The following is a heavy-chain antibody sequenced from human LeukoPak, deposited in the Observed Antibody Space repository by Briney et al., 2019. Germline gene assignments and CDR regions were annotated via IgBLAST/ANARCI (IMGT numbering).Heavy chain of an antibody. CDR2: IKSDGTIT. D-gene: IGHD2-21*02. CDR3: ARDGFLGPVTAYLDY. J-gene: IGHJ4*02. CDR1: GFTFSGYA. Sequence: GGSLRLSCAASGFTFSGYAMHWVRQAPGKGLVWVSRIKSDGTITSYADSVMGRFTISRDNARNTLFLEMNSLRAEDSAVYYCARDGFLGPVTAYLDYWGQGTPVTVSS. V-gene: IGHV3-74*01.